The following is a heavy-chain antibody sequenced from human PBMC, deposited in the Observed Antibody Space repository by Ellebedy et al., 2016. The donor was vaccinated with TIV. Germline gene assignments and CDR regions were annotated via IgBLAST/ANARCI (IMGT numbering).Heavy chain of an antibody. Sequence: GESLKISCAASGFTFDNYAMSWIRQAPGKGLEWVSAISGSGVSAYYSDSVKGRFTISRDNFKNTVSFQMNDLTAEDTAVYFCATGGYSNSWIPNYFDYWGQGTLVTVSS. CDR2: ISGSGVSA. CDR3: ATGGYSNSWIPNYFDY. V-gene: IGHV3-23*01. J-gene: IGHJ4*02. D-gene: IGHD6-13*01. CDR1: GFTFDNYA.